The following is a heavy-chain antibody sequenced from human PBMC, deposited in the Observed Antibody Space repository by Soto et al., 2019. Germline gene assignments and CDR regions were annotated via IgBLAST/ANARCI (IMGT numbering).Heavy chain of an antibody. V-gene: IGHV1-8*01. Sequence: ASVKVSCKASGYTFTSYDINWVRQATGQGLEWMGWMNPNSGNTGYAQKFQGRVTMTRNTAISTAYMELSSLRSEDTAVYYCARSWGYGAGQDAFEIWGQGTMVTVSS. CDR2: MNPNSGNT. CDR3: ARSWGYGAGQDAFEI. J-gene: IGHJ3*02. CDR1: GYTFTSYD. D-gene: IGHD3-16*01.